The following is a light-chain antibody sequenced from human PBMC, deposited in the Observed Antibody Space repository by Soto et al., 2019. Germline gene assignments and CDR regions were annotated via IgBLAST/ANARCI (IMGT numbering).Light chain of an antibody. V-gene: IGKV3-20*01. CDR1: QSVSSSY. CDR3: QQYGSSQYT. J-gene: IGKJ2*01. CDR2: GAS. Sequence: EIVLTQSPGTLSLSPGERATLSCRASQSVSSSYLAWYQQKPGQAPRLLIYGASSRATGIPDRFSGSGSGTDFTLTISRLETEDFAVYYCQQYGSSQYTFGQGTNLEIK.